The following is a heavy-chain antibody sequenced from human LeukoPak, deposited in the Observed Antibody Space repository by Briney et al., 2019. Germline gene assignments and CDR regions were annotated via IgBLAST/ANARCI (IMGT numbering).Heavy chain of an antibody. D-gene: IGHD2-2*01. J-gene: IGHJ5*02. CDR3: ARDCSSTSCYRSGLDP. CDR2: INNDGSST. CDR1: GFTFSSYW. Sequence: GGSLRLSCAASGFTFSSYWMHWVRQAPGKGLVWDSRINNDGSSTNYADSVKGRFTISRDNAKNTLYLQMNSLRAEDTAVYYCARDCSSTSCYRSGLDPWGQGTLVTVSS. V-gene: IGHV3-74*01.